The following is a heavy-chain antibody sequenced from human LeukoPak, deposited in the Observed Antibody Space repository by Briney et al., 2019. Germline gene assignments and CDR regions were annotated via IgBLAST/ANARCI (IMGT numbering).Heavy chain of an antibody. CDR2: IWYDGSSR. CDR3: ARDPTQYTTAWYSDY. J-gene: IGHJ4*02. CDR1: GSSFSTYG. D-gene: IGHD6-19*01. Sequence: GGSLRLSCAASGSSFSTYGMHWVRQAPSKGLEWVAVIWYDGSSRYYADSVKGRFTISRDNSKNTLFLQMNSLRAEDTAVYYCARDPTQYTTAWYSDYWGQGTLVTVSS. V-gene: IGHV3-33*01.